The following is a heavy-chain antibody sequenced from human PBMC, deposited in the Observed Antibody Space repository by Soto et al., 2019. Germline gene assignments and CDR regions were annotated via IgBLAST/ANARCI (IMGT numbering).Heavy chain of an antibody. CDR2: IKHDGSDK. Sequence: EGQLVESGGGLVQPGGSLRLSCAASGFICSRYWMSWVRQAPGKGLEWLANIKHDGSDKYYVDSVKGRFTSSRDNGKNTLYLQMDRRGAEGAALYYCTRDDEVFFVNWGQGGVVTVSS. J-gene: IGHJ4*02. V-gene: IGHV3-7*01. CDR1: GFICSRYW. CDR3: TRDDEVFFVN.